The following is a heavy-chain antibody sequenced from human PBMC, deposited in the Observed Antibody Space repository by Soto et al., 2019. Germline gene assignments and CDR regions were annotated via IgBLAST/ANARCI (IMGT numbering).Heavy chain of an antibody. D-gene: IGHD1-1*01. J-gene: IGHJ4*02. CDR2: IYYSGST. V-gene: IGHV4-59*01. CDR1: GGSISSYY. Sequence: SETLSLTCTVSGGSISSYYWSWIRQPPGKGLEWIGYIYYSGSTNYNPSLKGRVTISVDTSKNQFSLKLSSVTAADTAVYYCARELHTGPQTYYFDYWGQGTLVTVSS. CDR3: ARELHTGPQTYYFDY.